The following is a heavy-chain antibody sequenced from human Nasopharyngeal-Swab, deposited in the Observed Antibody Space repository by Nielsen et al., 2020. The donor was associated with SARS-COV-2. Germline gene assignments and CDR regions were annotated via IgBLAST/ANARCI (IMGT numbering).Heavy chain of an antibody. J-gene: IGHJ3*02. V-gene: IGHV3-66*01. Sequence: GESLKISCAASGFTVSSNYMSWVRQAPGKGLEWVSVIYSGGSTYYADSVKGRFTISRDNAKNSLYLQMNSLRAEDTAVYYCASDYVWGSYRSPDAFDIWGQGTMVTVSS. CDR2: IYSGGST. D-gene: IGHD3-16*02. CDR1: GFTVSSNY. CDR3: ASDYVWGSYRSPDAFDI.